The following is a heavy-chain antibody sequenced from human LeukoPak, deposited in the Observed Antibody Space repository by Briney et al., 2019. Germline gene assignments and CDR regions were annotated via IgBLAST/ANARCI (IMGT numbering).Heavy chain of an antibody. Sequence: ASVTVSFKSSVYTFTHYHINWVRQATGQGLEWMGWMNPNNGDSGYAQKFQGRVTITRDTSISTSYMELRSLRPDDTAVYFCARTTSFTASGYDYWGQGTLVTVSS. J-gene: IGHJ4*02. CDR1: VYTFTHYH. CDR3: ARTTSFTASGYDY. D-gene: IGHD6-25*01. V-gene: IGHV1-8*03. CDR2: MNPNNGDS.